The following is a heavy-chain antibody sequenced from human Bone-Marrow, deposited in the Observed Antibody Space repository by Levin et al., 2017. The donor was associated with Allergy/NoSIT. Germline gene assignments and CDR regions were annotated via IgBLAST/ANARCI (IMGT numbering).Heavy chain of an antibody. V-gene: IGHV3-48*03. CDR3: AREKADYYGSGSYYYYYYYMDV. J-gene: IGHJ6*03. D-gene: IGHD3-10*01. CDR1: GLTFSSYE. Sequence: SCAASGLTFSSYEMNWVRQAPGKGLEWVSYISSSGKTIHYADSVQGRFTISRDNAKNSLYLQMSSLRAEDTAVYYCAREKADYYGSGSYYYYYYYMDVWGKGTTVTVSS. CDR2: ISSSGKTI.